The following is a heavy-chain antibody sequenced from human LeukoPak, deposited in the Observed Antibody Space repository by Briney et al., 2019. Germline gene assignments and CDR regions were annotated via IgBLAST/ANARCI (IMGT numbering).Heavy chain of an antibody. CDR3: GRDSQLLVRGFGLDV. CDR1: GYTFTAYW. J-gene: IGHJ6*02. V-gene: IGHV1-2*02. D-gene: IGHD5-24*01. CDR2: INPNSGGS. Sequence: ASVKVSRKASGYTFTAYWIHWVRQAPGQGLEWVGWINPNSGGSSFAQKFQGRVAMTRDTSTNTAFMELSRLRSDDTALYYCGRDSQLLVRGFGLDVWGQGTTVTVSS.